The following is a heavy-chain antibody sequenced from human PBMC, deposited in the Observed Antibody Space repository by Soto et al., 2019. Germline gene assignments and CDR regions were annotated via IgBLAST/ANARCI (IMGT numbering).Heavy chain of an antibody. CDR1: GGSISSGDYY. J-gene: IGHJ6*02. V-gene: IGHV4-30-4*01. Sequence: QVQLQESGPGLVKPSQTLSLTCTVSGGSISSGDYYWSWIRQPPGKGLEWIGYIYYSGSTYCNPSLKSRVTISVDTSKNQFSLKLSSVTAADTAVYYCARITMVRGVINYGMDVWGQGTTVTVSS. CDR3: ARITMVRGVINYGMDV. CDR2: IYYSGST. D-gene: IGHD3-10*01.